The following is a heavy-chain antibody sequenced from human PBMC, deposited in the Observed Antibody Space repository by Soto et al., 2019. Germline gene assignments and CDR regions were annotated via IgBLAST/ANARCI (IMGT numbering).Heavy chain of an antibody. CDR3: ARAPIDFWSGRHDY. CDR2: ISAYNGNT. J-gene: IGHJ4*02. V-gene: IGHV1-18*01. D-gene: IGHD3-3*01. CDR1: GYTFTSYG. Sequence: VASVKVSCKASGYTFTSYGISWVRQAPGQGLEWMGRISAYNGNTNYAQKLQGRVTMTTDTSTSTAYMELRSLRSDDTAVYYCARAPIDFWSGRHDYWGQGTLVTVSS.